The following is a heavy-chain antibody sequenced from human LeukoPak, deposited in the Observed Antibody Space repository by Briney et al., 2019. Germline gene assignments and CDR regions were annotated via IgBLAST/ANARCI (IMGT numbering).Heavy chain of an antibody. V-gene: IGHV4-39*01. D-gene: IGHD2-15*01. CDR3: ARPSCSGGSCYAFDI. CDR1: GGSISSSSYY. J-gene: IGHJ3*02. Sequence: SETLSLTCTVSGGSISSSSYYWGWIRQPPGKGLEWIGSIYYSGSTYYNPSLKSRVTISVDTSKHQFSLKLSSVTAADRAVYYCARPSCSGGSCYAFDIWGQGTMVTVSS. CDR2: IYYSGST.